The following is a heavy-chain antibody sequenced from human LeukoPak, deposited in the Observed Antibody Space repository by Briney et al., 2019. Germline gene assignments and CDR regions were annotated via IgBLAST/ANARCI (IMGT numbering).Heavy chain of an antibody. D-gene: IGHD1-26*01. J-gene: IGHJ5*02. CDR2: IYYSGST. Sequence: SETLSLTCTVSGGSISSSSYYWGWIRQPPGKGLEWIGSIYYSGSTYYNPSLKSRVTISVDTSKNQFSLKLSSVTAADTAVYYCARDGWELLRWFDPWGQGTLVTVSS. CDR1: GGSISSSSYY. CDR3: ARDGWELLRWFDP. V-gene: IGHV4-39*07.